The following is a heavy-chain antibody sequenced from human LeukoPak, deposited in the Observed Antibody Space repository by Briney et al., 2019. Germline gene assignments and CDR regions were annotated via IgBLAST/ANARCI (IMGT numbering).Heavy chain of an antibody. CDR2: IYYSGST. CDR1: GGSISSGGYY. V-gene: IGHV4-31*03. J-gene: IGHJ3*02. CDR3: AREGPGRYDLGAFDI. D-gene: IGHD3/OR15-3a*01. Sequence: SETLSLTCTVSGGSISSGGYYWSWIRQHPGKGLEWIGYIYYSGSTYYNPSLKSRVTISVDTSKNQFSLKLSSVTAADTAVYYCAREGPGRYDLGAFDIWGQGTMVTVSS.